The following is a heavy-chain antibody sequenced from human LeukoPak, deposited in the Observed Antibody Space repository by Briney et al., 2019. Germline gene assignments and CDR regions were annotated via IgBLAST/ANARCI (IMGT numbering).Heavy chain of an antibody. Sequence: SQTLSLTCTVSGGSISSGGYYWSWIRQHPGKGLEWIGEINHSGSTNYNPSLKSRVTISVDTSKNQFSLKLSSVTAADTAVYYCARPRRSTAMVSSNTWFDPWGQGTLVTVSS. CDR2: INHSGST. V-gene: IGHV4-31*03. J-gene: IGHJ5*02. CDR3: ARPRRSTAMVSSNTWFDP. CDR1: GGSISSGGYY. D-gene: IGHD5-18*01.